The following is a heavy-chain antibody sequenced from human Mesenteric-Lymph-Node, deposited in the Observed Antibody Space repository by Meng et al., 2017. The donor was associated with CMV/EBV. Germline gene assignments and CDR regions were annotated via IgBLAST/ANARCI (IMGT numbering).Heavy chain of an antibody. Sequence: GESLKISCVVSGFTFDDYAMHWVRQAPGKGLEWVAVISYDGSNKYYADPVKGRFTISRDNSKNTLYLQMNSLRAEDTAVYYCARDLGIVVVPAAILDYWGQGTLVTVSS. J-gene: IGHJ4*02. D-gene: IGHD2-2*01. CDR1: GFTFDDYA. V-gene: IGHV3-30*04. CDR3: ARDLGIVVVPAAILDY. CDR2: ISYDGSNK.